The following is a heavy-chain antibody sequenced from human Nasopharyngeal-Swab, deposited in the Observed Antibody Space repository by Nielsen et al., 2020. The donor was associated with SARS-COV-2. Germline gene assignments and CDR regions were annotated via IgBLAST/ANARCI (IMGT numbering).Heavy chain of an antibody. J-gene: IGHJ5*02. V-gene: IGHV1-24*01. D-gene: IGHD6-13*01. Sequence: ASVKVSCKVSGYTLTELSMHWELQAPGKGLEWMGGFDPEDGETIYAQKFQGRVTMTEDTSTDTAYMELSSLRSEDTAVYYCATAPPYSSSLGWFDPWGQGTLVTVSS. CDR3: ATAPPYSSSLGWFDP. CDR2: FDPEDGET. CDR1: GYTLTELS.